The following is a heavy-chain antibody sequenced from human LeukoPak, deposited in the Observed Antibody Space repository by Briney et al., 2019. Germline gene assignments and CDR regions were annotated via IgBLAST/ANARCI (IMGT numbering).Heavy chain of an antibody. CDR2: IYHSGST. D-gene: IGHD3-9*01. V-gene: IGHV4-30-2*01. CDR3: ASHDISSAY. J-gene: IGHJ4*02. Sequence: PSQTLSLTCAVSGGSISSGGYSWGWIRQPPGKGLEWIGYIYHSGSTYYNPSLKSRVTISVDRSKNQFSLKLSSVTAADTAVYYCASHDISSAYWGQGTLVTVSS. CDR1: GGSISSGGYS.